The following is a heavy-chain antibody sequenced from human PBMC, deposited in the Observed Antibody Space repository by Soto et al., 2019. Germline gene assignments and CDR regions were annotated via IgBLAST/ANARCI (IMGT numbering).Heavy chain of an antibody. J-gene: IGHJ4*02. CDR3: ARRDYYDSRGYFDY. CDR2: VYHTGST. Sequence: QVQLQESGPGLVKPSGTLSLTCAVSGGSISSLNWWRWVRQSPGKGLEGIGEVYHTGSTNNNPSLKSRVTISVEKSKNQFSLKLSSVTAADTAVYYCARRDYYDSRGYFDYWGQGTLVTVSS. V-gene: IGHV4-4*02. CDR1: GGSISSLNW. D-gene: IGHD3-22*01.